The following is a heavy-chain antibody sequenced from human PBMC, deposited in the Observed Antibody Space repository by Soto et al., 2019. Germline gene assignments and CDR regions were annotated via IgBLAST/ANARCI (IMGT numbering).Heavy chain of an antibody. CDR1: GFTFSSYG. J-gene: IGHJ4*02. CDR3: AKDSGAAGSHPY. D-gene: IGHD6-25*01. CDR2: ISYDGSNK. Sequence: GGSLRLSCAASGFTFSSYGMHWVRQAPGKGLEWVAVISYDGSNKYYADSVKGRFTISRDNSKNTLYLQMNSLRAEDTAVYYCAKDSGAAGSHPYWGQGTLVTVS. V-gene: IGHV3-30*18.